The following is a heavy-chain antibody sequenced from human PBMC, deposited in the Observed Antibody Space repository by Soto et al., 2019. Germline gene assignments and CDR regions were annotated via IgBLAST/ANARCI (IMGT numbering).Heavy chain of an antibody. V-gene: IGHV3-15*07. CDR3: TAGRAAGTIFAY. CDR2: IKSKTDGGTT. J-gene: IGHJ4*02. D-gene: IGHD6-13*01. Sequence: GRSLELACAASGFSRSRAWMNWAGQGLGKGLEWVGRIKSKTDGGTTDYAAPVKGRFTISRDDSKNTLYLQMNSLKTEDTAVYYCTAGRAAGTIFAYWGQGT. CDR1: GFSRSRAW.